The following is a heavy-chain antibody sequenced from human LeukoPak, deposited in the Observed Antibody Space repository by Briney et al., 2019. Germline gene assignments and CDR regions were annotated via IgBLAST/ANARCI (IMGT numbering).Heavy chain of an antibody. Sequence: ASVKVSCKASGYTFTGYYMHWVRQAPGQGLEWMGWISAYNGNTNYAQSLQGRVTMTTDTSTSTAYMELRSLRSDDTAVYYCARDDLYSGNDYDCWGQGTLVTVST. J-gene: IGHJ4*02. CDR2: ISAYNGNT. V-gene: IGHV1-18*04. D-gene: IGHD5-12*01. CDR3: ARDDLYSGNDYDC. CDR1: GYTFTGYY.